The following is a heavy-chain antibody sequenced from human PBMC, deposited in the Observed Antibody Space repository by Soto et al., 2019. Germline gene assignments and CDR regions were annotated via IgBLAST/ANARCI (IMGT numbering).Heavy chain of an antibody. J-gene: IGHJ4*02. CDR1: GFTFSSYA. CDR3: ARERGYFYFDY. D-gene: IGHD6-13*01. CDR2: ITTTSSYI. Sequence: PGGSLRLSCAASGFTFSSYAMTWVRQAPGKGLEWVSSITTTSSYIYYPDSVKGRFTISRDDAKNSLYLQMSSLRAEDTAVYYCARERGYFYFDYWGQGTLVTVSS. V-gene: IGHV3-21*01.